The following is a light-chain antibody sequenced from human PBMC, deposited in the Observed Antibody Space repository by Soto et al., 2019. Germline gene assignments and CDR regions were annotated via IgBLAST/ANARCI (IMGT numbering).Light chain of an antibody. V-gene: IGLV1-51*01. CDR1: GSNVGYNS. Sequence: QSVLTQPPSLSAAPGQEVTISCSGSGSNVGYNSVSWYQQLPGTAPKLLIYDNYKRPSGIPARFSGSKSGTSASLGITGLQTGDEADYYCGACDDRLTAYVFGSGTNVTVL. CDR2: DNY. J-gene: IGLJ1*01. CDR3: GACDDRLTAYV.